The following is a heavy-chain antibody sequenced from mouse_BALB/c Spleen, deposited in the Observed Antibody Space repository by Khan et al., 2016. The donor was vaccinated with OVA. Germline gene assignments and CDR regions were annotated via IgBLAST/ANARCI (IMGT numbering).Heavy chain of an antibody. D-gene: IGHD1-1*01. CDR3: ARGGYYGNSLFDY. CDR2: IYPGSGNT. J-gene: IGHJ2*01. V-gene: IGHV1-84*02. CDR1: DYIFTDYY. Sequence: QVQLQQSGPELVKPGASVKISCKASDYIFTDYYINWVKQKPGQGLEWIGWIYPGSGNTKYNEKFKGMATLTVDTSSSTAYMEFSSLTSEDTAVYFCARGGYYGNSLFDYWGQGTTLTVSS.